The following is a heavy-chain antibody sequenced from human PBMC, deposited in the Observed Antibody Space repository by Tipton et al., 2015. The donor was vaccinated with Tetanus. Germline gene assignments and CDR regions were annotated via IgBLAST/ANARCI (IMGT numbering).Heavy chain of an antibody. Sequence: TLSLTCTVSGGSISSGDYYWSWIRQPPGKGLEWIGYIYYSGSTYYNPSLKSRVTISVDTSKNQFSLKLSSVTAADTAVYYCASGPYYYDSSGYYWGQGTLVTVSS. D-gene: IGHD3-22*01. CDR2: IYYSGST. CDR3: ASGPYYYDSSGYY. J-gene: IGHJ4*02. V-gene: IGHV4-30-4*01. CDR1: GGSISSGDYY.